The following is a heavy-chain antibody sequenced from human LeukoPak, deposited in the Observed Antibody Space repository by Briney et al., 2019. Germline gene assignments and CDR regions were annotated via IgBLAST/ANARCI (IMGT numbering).Heavy chain of an antibody. J-gene: IGHJ5*02. Sequence: ASVKVSCKASGYTFTGYYMHWVRQAPGQGLEWMGWINPNSGGTNYAQKFQGRVTMTRDTSISTAYMELSRLRSDDTAVYYCVRVGIWRSPVDWFDPWGQGTLVTVSS. V-gene: IGHV1-2*02. D-gene: IGHD6-13*01. CDR2: INPNSGGT. CDR1: GYTFTGYY. CDR3: VRVGIWRSPVDWFDP.